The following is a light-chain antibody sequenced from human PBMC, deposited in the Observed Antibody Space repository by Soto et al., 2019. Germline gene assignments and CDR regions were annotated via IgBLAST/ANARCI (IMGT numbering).Light chain of an antibody. CDR2: YIS. CDR1: QSVGSY. Sequence: EIVLTQFPGSLSLSPGDRATLSCRASQSVGSYLAWYQQKPGQAPRLLIYYISTRATGIPARFSGSGSGTEFTLTINSLQSEDSAVYYCQQHNQWPITFGQGTRLE. CDR3: QQHNQWPIT. J-gene: IGKJ5*01. V-gene: IGKV3D-15*01.